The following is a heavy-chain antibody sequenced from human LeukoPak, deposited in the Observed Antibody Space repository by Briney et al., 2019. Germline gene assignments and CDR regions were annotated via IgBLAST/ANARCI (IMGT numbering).Heavy chain of an antibody. V-gene: IGHV1-46*01. Sequence: ASVKVSCKASGYTFTGYYMHWVRQAPGQGLEWMGWINPSSGSTTYAQNFQGRVTMTRDMSTSRVYMQLSSLRSVDSALYYCARAGIAVSGTSYFDYWGQGTLVTVSS. CDR3: ARAGIAVSGTSYFDY. J-gene: IGHJ4*02. D-gene: IGHD6-19*01. CDR2: INPSSGST. CDR1: GYTFTGYY.